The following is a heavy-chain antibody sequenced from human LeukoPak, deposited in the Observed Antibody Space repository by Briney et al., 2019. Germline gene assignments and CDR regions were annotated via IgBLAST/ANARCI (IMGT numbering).Heavy chain of an antibody. CDR3: ASQLYSYGYAY. CDR1: GFTFTTYA. J-gene: IGHJ4*02. V-gene: IGHV3-23*01. D-gene: IGHD5-18*01. CDR2: ISGSGGST. Sequence: GGSLRLSCAASGFTFTTYAMSWVRQAPGKGLEWVSTISGSGGSTYYADSVKGRFTLSRDKSKNTLYLQMNSLRAEDTAVYYCASQLYSYGYAYWGQGTLVTVSS.